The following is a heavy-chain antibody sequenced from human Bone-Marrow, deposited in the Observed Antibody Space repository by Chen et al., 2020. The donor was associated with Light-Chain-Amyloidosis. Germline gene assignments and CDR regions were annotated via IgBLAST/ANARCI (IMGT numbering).Heavy chain of an antibody. Sequence: DVQLVESGGSLVQPGGSLRLSCATSGFHFSSFGMSWVRQATGKGLELVSTVSGSTVSTYYAGAVKGRFIISRDNSKSTLYLQMNSLRAGDTAVYFCTRKGGYFDFWGQGSLVTVSS. CDR2: VSGSTVST. J-gene: IGHJ4*02. D-gene: IGHD3-10*01. CDR3: TRKGGYFDF. CDR1: GFHFSSFG. V-gene: IGHV3-23*04.